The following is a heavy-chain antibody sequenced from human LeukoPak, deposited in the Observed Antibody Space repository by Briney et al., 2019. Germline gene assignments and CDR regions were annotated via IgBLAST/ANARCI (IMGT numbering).Heavy chain of an antibody. CDR1: GFTFSSYA. CDR2: ISGSGGST. V-gene: IGHV3-23*01. Sequence: PGGSLRLSCAASGFTFSSYAMSWVRQAPGKGLEWVSAISGSGGSTYYADPVEGRFTISRDNSKNTLYLQMNSLRAEDTAVYYCAKMPVSYSSGWSNFDYWGQGNLVTVSS. J-gene: IGHJ4*02. CDR3: AKMPVSYSSGWSNFDY. D-gene: IGHD6-25*01.